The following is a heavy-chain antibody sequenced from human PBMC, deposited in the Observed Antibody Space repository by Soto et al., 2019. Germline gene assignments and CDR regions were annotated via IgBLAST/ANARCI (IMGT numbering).Heavy chain of an antibody. J-gene: IGHJ6*02. Sequence: QVQLVQSGAEVKKPGSSVKVSCKASGGTFSSYAISWVRQAPGQGLEWMGGIIPIFGTANYAQKFQGRVTITADESTSTAYMELSSLRSEDTAVYYCARDYDFWSVYHIKTDSGYFYYGMDVWGQGTTVTVSS. CDR2: IIPIFGTA. D-gene: IGHD3-3*01. CDR3: ARDYDFWSVYHIKTDSGYFYYGMDV. V-gene: IGHV1-69*12. CDR1: GGTFSSYA.